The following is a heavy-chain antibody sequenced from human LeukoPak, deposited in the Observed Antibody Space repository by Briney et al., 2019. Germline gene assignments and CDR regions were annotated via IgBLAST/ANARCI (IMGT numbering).Heavy chain of an antibody. J-gene: IGHJ6*02. D-gene: IGHD2-8*01. Sequence: PGGSLRLSCAASGFTFSSYSMNWVRQAPGKGLEWVSSISSSSSYIYYAGSVKGRFTISRDNAKNSLYLQMNSLRAEDTAVYYCARGSPYDGMDVWGQGTTVTVSS. V-gene: IGHV3-21*01. CDR1: GFTFSSYS. CDR3: ARGSPYDGMDV. CDR2: ISSSSSYI.